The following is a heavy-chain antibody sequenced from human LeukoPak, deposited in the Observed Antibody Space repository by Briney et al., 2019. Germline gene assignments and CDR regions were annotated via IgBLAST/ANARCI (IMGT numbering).Heavy chain of an antibody. CDR2: ISYDGSNK. J-gene: IGHJ4*02. CDR1: GFTFSNYA. V-gene: IGHV3-30-3*01. Sequence: PGGSLRLSCAASGFTFSNYAMHWVRQAPGKGRKGVAVISYDGSNKYYADSVKGRFTISRDNSKNTLYLQMNSLRAEDTAVYYCARDSSYYYGSGIDYWGQGTLVTVSS. CDR3: ARDSSYYYGSGIDY. D-gene: IGHD3-10*01.